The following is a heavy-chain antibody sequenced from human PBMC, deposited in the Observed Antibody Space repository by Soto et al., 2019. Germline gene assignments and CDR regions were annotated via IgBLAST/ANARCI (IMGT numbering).Heavy chain of an antibody. CDR3: ARFQYTVVTPFDL. V-gene: IGHV4-59*01. CDR2: IRYSGKT. D-gene: IGHD2-21*02. J-gene: IGHJ3*01. Sequence: QVQLQESCPGLVEPSETLSLTCTVSGGSLTNYFWTWIRQSPGKGLEWIAYIRYSGKTDYNPSLKSRVTISLDTPKNQFSLKLTSVTAADTAMYYCARFQYTVVTPFDLWGQGTMVIVSS. CDR1: GGSLTNYF.